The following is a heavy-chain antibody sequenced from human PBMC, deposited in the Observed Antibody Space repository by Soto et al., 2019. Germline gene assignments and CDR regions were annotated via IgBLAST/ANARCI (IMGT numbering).Heavy chain of an antibody. CDR2: IVVGSGNT. Sequence: GASVKVSCKASGFTFTSSAMQWVRQARGQRLEWIGWIVVGSGNTNYAQKFQERVTITRDMSTSTAYMELSSLRSEDTAVYYCAADSAAVLAFDIWGQGTMVTVSS. V-gene: IGHV1-58*02. D-gene: IGHD3-10*01. J-gene: IGHJ3*02. CDR1: GFTFTSSA. CDR3: AADSAAVLAFDI.